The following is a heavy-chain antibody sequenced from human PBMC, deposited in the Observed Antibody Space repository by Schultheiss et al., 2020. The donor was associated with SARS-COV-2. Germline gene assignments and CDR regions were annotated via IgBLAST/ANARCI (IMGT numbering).Heavy chain of an antibody. V-gene: IGHV1-18*01. CDR1: GYTFTSYG. CDR3: ARGAYYGSGFPGFDP. J-gene: IGHJ5*02. CDR2: ISAYNGNT. Sequence: ASVKVSCKASGYTFTSYGISWVRQAPGQGLEWMGWISAYNGNTNYAQKLQGRVTMTTDTSTTTAYMEVRSLRSDDTAVYYCARGAYYGSGFPGFDPWGQGTLVTVAS. D-gene: IGHD3-10*01.